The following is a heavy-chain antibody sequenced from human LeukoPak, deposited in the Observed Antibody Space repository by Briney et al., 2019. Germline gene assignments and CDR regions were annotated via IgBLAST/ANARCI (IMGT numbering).Heavy chain of an antibody. CDR1: GGSISSYY. CDR3: ARNPRLLWFGELIFDP. V-gene: IGHV4-59*01. Sequence: PSETLSLTCTVSGGSISSYYWSWIRQPPGKGLEWIGYIYYSGSTNYNPSLKSRVTISVDTSKNQFSLKLSSVTAADTAVYYCARNPRLLWFGELIFDPWGQGTLVTVSS. J-gene: IGHJ5*02. CDR2: IYYSGST. D-gene: IGHD3-10*01.